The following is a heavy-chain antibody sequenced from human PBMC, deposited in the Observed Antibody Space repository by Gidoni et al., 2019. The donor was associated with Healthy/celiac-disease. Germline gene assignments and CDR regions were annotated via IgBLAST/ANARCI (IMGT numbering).Heavy chain of an antibody. J-gene: IGHJ4*02. V-gene: IGHV3-9*01. CDR3: AKDIGGLGYYGSGSYRGGGYFDY. CDR1: GFTFDAYA. D-gene: IGHD3-10*01. Sequence: EVQLVESGGGLVQPGRSLRLSCAASGFTFDAYAMHWVRQAPGKGLEWVSGISWNSGSIGYAYSVKGRFTISRDNAKNSLYLQMNSLRAEDTALYYCAKDIGGLGYYGSGSYRGGGYFDYWGQGTLVTVSS. CDR2: ISWNSGSI.